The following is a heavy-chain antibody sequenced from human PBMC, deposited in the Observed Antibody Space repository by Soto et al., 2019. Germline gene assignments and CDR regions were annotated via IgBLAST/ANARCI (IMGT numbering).Heavy chain of an antibody. CDR2: ISGSGGST. J-gene: IGHJ5*02. CDR1: GFTFSSYA. Sequence: GGSLRLSCAASGFTFSSYAMSWVRQAPGKGLEWVSAISGSGGSTYYADSVKGRFTISRDNSKNTLYLQMNSLRAEDTAVYYCAKMGGSRGYCSGGSCYSGRGVWFDPWGQGTLVTVSS. CDR3: AKMGGSRGYCSGGSCYSGRGVWFDP. V-gene: IGHV3-23*01. D-gene: IGHD2-15*01.